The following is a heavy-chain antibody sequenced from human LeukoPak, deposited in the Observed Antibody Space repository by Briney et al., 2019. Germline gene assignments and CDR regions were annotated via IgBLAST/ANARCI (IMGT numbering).Heavy chain of an antibody. CDR2: FKTKTDGGTT. D-gene: IGHD3-3*01. J-gene: IGHJ3*02. Sequence: GGSLRLSCAASGFTFTNAWMSWVRQAPGKGLEWVGRFKTKTDGGTTDYAAPVKGGFTISRDASKNTVYLQMDSLKTEDTAMYYCTTDNWRGLDAFDIWGLGTMVTVSS. V-gene: IGHV3-15*01. CDR3: TTDNWRGLDAFDI. CDR1: GFTFTNAW.